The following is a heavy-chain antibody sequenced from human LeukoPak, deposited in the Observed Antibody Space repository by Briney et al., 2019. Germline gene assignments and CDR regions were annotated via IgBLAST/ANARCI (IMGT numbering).Heavy chain of an antibody. CDR1: GGSFGGYY. CDR2: INHSGST. J-gene: IGHJ4*02. Sequence: SETLSLTCAVYGGSFGGYYWSWIRQPPGKGLEWIGEINHSGSTNYNPSLKSRVTISVDTSKNQFSLKLSSVTAADTAVYYCASSPSDNYYDSSGYCSPFDYWGQGTLVTVSS. CDR3: ASSPSDNYYDSSGYCSPFDY. V-gene: IGHV4-34*01. D-gene: IGHD3-22*01.